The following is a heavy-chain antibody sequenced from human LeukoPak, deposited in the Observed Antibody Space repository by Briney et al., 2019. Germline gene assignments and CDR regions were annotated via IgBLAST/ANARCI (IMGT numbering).Heavy chain of an antibody. CDR1: GFTFSSYA. V-gene: IGHV3-64*01. CDR3: ARGRSSGWYRAFDI. CDR2: ISSNGGST. D-gene: IGHD6-19*01. J-gene: IGHJ3*02. Sequence: HPGGSLRLSCAASGFTFSSYAMHWVRQAPGKGLEYVSAISSNGGSTYYANSVKGRFTISRDNSKNTLYLQMGSLRAEDMAVYYCARGRSSGWYRAFDIWGQGTMVTASS.